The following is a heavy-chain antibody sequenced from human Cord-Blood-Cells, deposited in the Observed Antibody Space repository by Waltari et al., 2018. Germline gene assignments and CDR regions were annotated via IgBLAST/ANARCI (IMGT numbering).Heavy chain of an antibody. D-gene: IGHD2-21*01. CDR3: ARDRCGGDCSSPDWYFDL. V-gene: IGHV1-69*08. J-gene: IGHJ2*01. CDR2: IIPILGIA. CDR1: AATFRSYT. Sequence: QVQLVQSGAEPKQPGASVKVSGKATAATFRSYTISCVRQAPGQGLEWMGRIIPILGIANYAQKFQGRVTITADKSTSTAYMELSSLRSEDTAVYYCARDRCGGDCSSPDWYFDLWGRGTLVTVSS.